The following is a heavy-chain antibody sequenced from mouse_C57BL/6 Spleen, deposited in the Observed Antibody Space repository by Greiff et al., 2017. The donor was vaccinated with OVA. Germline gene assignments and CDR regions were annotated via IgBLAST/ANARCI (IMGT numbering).Heavy chain of an antibody. Sequence: VKLQQSGAELVKPGASVKISCKASGYAFSSYWMNWVKQRPGKGLEWIGQIYPGDGDTNYNGKFKGKATLTADKSSSTAYMQLSSLTSEDSAVYFCARSGGYDPWFAYWGQGTLVTVSA. V-gene: IGHV1-80*01. CDR3: ARSGGYDPWFAY. CDR2: IYPGDGDT. CDR1: GYAFSSYW. J-gene: IGHJ3*01. D-gene: IGHD2-2*01.